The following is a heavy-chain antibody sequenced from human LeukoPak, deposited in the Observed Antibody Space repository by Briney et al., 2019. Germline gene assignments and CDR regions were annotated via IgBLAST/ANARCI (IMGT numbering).Heavy chain of an antibody. V-gene: IGHV4-59*01. CDR2: IYNTGST. Sequence: SETLSLTCTVSGGSMGSYYWSWIRQPPGKGLEWIAYIYNTGSTHYNPSLKSRATISVDPPKNQFSLNLSSVTAADTAVYYCARVPSVGRGYADDAFDVWGQGTMVTVSS. CDR1: GGSMGSYY. J-gene: IGHJ3*01. D-gene: IGHD2-2*01. CDR3: ARVPSVGRGYADDAFDV.